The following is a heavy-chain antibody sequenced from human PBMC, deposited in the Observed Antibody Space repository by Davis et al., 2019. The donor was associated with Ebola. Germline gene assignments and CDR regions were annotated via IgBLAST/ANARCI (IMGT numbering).Heavy chain of an antibody. CDR3: ARHVPKEMATISDY. Sequence: PGGSLRLSWKGSGYSFTSYWIGWVRQMPGKGLEWMGIIYPGDSHTRYSPSFQGQVTISADKSISTAYLQWSSLKASDTAMYYCARHVPKEMATISDYWGQGTLVTVSS. CDR1: GYSFTSYW. V-gene: IGHV5-51*01. J-gene: IGHJ4*02. CDR2: IYPGDSHT. D-gene: IGHD5-24*01.